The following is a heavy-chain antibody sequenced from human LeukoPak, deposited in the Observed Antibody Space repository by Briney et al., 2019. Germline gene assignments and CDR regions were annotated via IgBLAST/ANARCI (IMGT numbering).Heavy chain of an antibody. CDR1: GFTFSTHW. J-gene: IGHJ4*02. CDR2: INGDGSST. CDR3: ARDPSEWELPVDY. V-gene: IGHV3-74*01. D-gene: IGHD1-26*01. Sequence: GALILSCAASGFTFSTHWMHWVRQAPGKGLLWVSDINGDGSSTSYADPVKGRFTISRDNAKNTLYLQMNSLRVEDTAAYHCARDPSEWELPVDYWGQGTLVTVSS.